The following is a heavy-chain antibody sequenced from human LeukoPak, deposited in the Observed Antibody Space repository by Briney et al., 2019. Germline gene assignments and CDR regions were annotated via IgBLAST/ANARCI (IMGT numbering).Heavy chain of an antibody. D-gene: IGHD3-10*01. CDR3: ARDSGSGGFDI. CDR2: IIPIFGTA. Sequence: VASVKVSCKASGGTFSSYAISWVRQAPGQGLEWMGGIIPIFGTANYAQRFQGRVTITADESTSTAYMELSSLRSEDTAVYYCARDSGSGGFDIWGQGTMVTVSS. V-gene: IGHV1-69*01. CDR1: GGTFSSYA. J-gene: IGHJ3*02.